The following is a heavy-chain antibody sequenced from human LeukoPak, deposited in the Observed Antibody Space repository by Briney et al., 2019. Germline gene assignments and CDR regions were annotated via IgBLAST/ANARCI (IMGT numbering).Heavy chain of an antibody. CDR1: GGSISSYY. CDR2: IYYSGST. J-gene: IGHJ4*02. D-gene: IGHD3-22*01. Sequence: SETLSLTCTVSGGSISSYYWSWIRQPPGKGLEWIGYIYYSGSTNYNPSLKSRVTISVDTSKNQFSLKLTSVTAADTAVYYCALTYYYDSSGIFDYWGQGTLVTVSS. CDR3: ALTYYYDSSGIFDY. V-gene: IGHV4-59*12.